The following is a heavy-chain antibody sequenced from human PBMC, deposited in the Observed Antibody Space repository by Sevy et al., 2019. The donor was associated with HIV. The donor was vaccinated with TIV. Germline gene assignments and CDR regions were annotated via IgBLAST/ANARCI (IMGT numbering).Heavy chain of an antibody. CDR1: GGSFSGYY. J-gene: IGHJ4*02. CDR3: TRFNGDYVDY. CDR2: INHSGST. V-gene: IGHV4-34*01. D-gene: IGHD4-17*01. Sequence: SETLSLTCAVYGGSFSGYYWSWIRQPPGKGLEWIGEINHSGSTNYNPSLKGRVTISVDTSKNQFSLKLSSVTAADTAVYYCTRFNGDYVDYWGQGTLVTVSS.